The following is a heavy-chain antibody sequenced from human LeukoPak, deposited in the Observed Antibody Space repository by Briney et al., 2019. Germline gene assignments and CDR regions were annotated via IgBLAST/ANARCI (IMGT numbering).Heavy chain of an antibody. CDR2: INADGTST. CDR3: ARNRDGLGL. Sequence: GGSLRLSCAASGLTFSSDSMVWVRQAPGKGLVWVSYINADGTSTTYADSVKGRFTIPRDNAKKTVYLQMSSLTSEDTAVYYCARNRDGLGLWGQGTLVTVSS. V-gene: IGHV3-74*01. D-gene: IGHD3-16*01. J-gene: IGHJ4*02. CDR1: GLTFSSDS.